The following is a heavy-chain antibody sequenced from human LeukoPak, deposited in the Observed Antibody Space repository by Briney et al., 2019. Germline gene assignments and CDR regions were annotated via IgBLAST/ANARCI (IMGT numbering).Heavy chain of an antibody. V-gene: IGHV3-7*01. Sequence: PGGSLRLSCVASGFSFSSFWMTWVRQAPGKGREWVANINQEGSEKNYADPVKGRFIISRDNAKNSVYLQLNSLTAEDTAVYYCARDGGVTGYDLLDYWGQGTLVTVSS. D-gene: IGHD5-12*01. J-gene: IGHJ4*02. CDR1: GFSFSSFW. CDR3: ARDGGVTGYDLLDY. CDR2: INQEGSEK.